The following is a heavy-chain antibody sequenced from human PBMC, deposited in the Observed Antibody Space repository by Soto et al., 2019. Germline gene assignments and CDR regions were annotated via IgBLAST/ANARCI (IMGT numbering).Heavy chain of an antibody. Sequence: ASVKVSCKASGYTFTSYGISWVRQAPGQGLEWMGWISAYNGNTNYAQKLQGRVTMTTDTSTSTAYMELRSLRSDDTAVYYCARNPHYYGSGSYFVGTYFDYWGQGTLVTVSS. CDR1: GYTFTSYG. V-gene: IGHV1-18*01. CDR2: ISAYNGNT. D-gene: IGHD3-10*01. J-gene: IGHJ4*02. CDR3: ARNPHYYGSGSYFVGTYFDY.